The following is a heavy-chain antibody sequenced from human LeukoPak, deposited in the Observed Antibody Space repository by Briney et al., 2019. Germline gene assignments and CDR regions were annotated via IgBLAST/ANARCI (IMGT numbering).Heavy chain of an antibody. Sequence: GRSLRLSCAASGFTFSSYAMHWVRQAPGKGLEWVAVISYDGSNKYYADSVKGRFTISRDNSKNTLYLQMNSLRAEDTAVYYCARESAVTKLNWFDPWGQGTLVTVSS. J-gene: IGHJ5*02. CDR2: ISYDGSNK. CDR3: ARESAVTKLNWFDP. V-gene: IGHV3-30-3*01. CDR1: GFTFSSYA. D-gene: IGHD4-17*01.